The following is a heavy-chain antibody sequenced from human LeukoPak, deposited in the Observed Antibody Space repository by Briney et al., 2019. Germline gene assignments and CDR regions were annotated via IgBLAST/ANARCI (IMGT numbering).Heavy chain of an antibody. CDR1: GFTFSSYW. CDR3: AREGGVYQQLVKGYDAFDI. D-gene: IGHD6-13*01. V-gene: IGHV3-7*01. J-gene: IGHJ3*02. Sequence: GGSLRLSCAASGFTFSSYWMSWVRQAPGKGLEWVANIKQDGSEKYYVDSVKGRFTISRDNAKDSLYLQMNSLRAEDTAVYCGAREGGVYQQLVKGYDAFDIWGQGTMVTVSS. CDR2: IKQDGSEK.